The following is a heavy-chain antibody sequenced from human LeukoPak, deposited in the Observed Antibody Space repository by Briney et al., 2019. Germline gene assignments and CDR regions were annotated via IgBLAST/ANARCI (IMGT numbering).Heavy chain of an antibody. CDR2: ISSSSSYI. J-gene: IGHJ1*01. CDR3: ASGIAAAGTQH. D-gene: IGHD6-13*01. Sequence: GGSLRLSCAASGFTFSSYSMNWVRQAPGKGLEWVPSISSSSSYIYYADSVKGRFTISRDNAKNSLYLQMNSLRAEDTAVYYCASGIAAAGTQHWGQGTLVTVSS. CDR1: GFTFSSYS. V-gene: IGHV3-21*04.